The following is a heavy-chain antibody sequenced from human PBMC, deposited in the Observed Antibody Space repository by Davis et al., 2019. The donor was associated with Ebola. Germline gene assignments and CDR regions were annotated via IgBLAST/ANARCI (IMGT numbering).Heavy chain of an antibody. CDR2: INSDGSST. CDR1: GFTFSSYW. J-gene: IGHJ4*02. CDR3: AKRVDR. V-gene: IGHV3-74*01. Sequence: GESLKISCAASGFTFSSYWMHWVRQAPGKGLVWVSRINSDGSSTSYADSVKGRFTISRDNSKNTLYLQMNSLRAEDTAVYYCAKRVDRWGQGTLVTVSS. D-gene: IGHD5-12*01.